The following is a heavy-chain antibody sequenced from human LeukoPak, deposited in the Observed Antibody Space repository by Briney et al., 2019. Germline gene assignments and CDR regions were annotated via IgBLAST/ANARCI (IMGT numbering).Heavy chain of an antibody. V-gene: IGHV3-30-3*01. CDR1: GFTFSSYA. CDR3: AREYSSSWYVGWFDP. J-gene: IGHJ5*02. D-gene: IGHD6-13*01. CDR2: ISYDGSNK. Sequence: GGSLRLSCAASGFTFSSYAMHWVRQAPGKGLEWVAVISYDGSNKYYADSVKGRFTISRDNSTNTLYLQMNSLRAEDTAVYYCAREYSSSWYVGWFDPWGQGTLVTVSS.